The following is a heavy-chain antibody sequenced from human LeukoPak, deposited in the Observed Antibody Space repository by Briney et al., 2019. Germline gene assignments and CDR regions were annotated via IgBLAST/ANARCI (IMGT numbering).Heavy chain of an antibody. J-gene: IGHJ4*02. V-gene: IGHV3-7*01. CDR3: GRVSGRSSSPFVPY. Sequence: GGSLRLSCAASGFTFSSYWMSWVRQAPGKGLEWVANIKQDGSEKYYVDSVKGRFTVSRDDAKNSLFLQMNSLRAEDTATYYCGRVSGRSSSPFVPYWGQGTLVTVSS. CDR1: GFTFSSYW. D-gene: IGHD2-15*01. CDR2: IKQDGSEK.